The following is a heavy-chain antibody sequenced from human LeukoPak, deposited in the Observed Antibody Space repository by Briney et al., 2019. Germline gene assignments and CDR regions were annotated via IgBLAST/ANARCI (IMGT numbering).Heavy chain of an antibody. CDR2: ISYDGSNK. J-gene: IGHJ4*02. Sequence: GGSLRLSCAASGFTFSRNAMHWVRQAPGKGLEWVAVISYDGSNKYYADSVKGRFTISRDNSRNTLYLQMNSLRAEDTAVYYCARGFPMSPPDYWGQGTLVTVSS. V-gene: IGHV3-30-3*01. D-gene: IGHD3-10*02. CDR3: ARGFPMSPPDY. CDR1: GFTFSRNA.